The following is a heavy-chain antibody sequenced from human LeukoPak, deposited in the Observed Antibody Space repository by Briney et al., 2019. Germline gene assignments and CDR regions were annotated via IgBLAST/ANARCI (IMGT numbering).Heavy chain of an antibody. V-gene: IGHV1-69*05. J-gene: IGHJ4*02. CDR3: ARDMAVAETGSDY. CDR2: IIPIFGTA. Sequence: SVKVSCKASGGTFSSYAISWVRQAPGQGLEWMGRIIPIFGTANYAQKFQGRVTITTDESTSTAYMELSSLRSEDTAVYYCARDMAVAETGSDYWGQGTLVTVSS. CDR1: GGTFSSYA. D-gene: IGHD6-19*01.